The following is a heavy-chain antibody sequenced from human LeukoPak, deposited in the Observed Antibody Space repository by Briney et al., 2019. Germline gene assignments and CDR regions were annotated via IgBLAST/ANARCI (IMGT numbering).Heavy chain of an antibody. V-gene: IGHV3-48*03. CDR3: ARYPRYCSGGSCGGFDY. CDR2: ISSSGSTI. CDR1: GFTVSNKY. D-gene: IGHD2-15*01. J-gene: IGHJ4*02. Sequence: GGSLRLSCAASGFTVSNKYMNWVRQAPGKGLVWVSYISSSGSTIYYADSVKGRFTISRDNAKNSLYLQMNSLRAEDTAVYYCARYPRYCSGGSCGGFDYWGQGTLVTVSS.